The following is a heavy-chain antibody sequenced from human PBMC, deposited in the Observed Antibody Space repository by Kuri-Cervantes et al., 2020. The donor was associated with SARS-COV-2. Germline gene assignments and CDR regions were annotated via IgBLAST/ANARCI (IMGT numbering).Heavy chain of an antibody. V-gene: IGHV4-39*02. J-gene: IGHJ4*02. CDR2: IYYSGST. CDR3: AREGMVTRSTN. CDR1: GGSISSSSYY. D-gene: IGHD5-18*01. Sequence: GSLRLSCTVSGGSISSSSYYWGWIRQPPGKGLEWIGSIYYSGSTYYNPSLKSRVTISVDTSKNQFSLKLSSVTAADTAVYYCAREGMVTRSTNWGQGTLVTVSS.